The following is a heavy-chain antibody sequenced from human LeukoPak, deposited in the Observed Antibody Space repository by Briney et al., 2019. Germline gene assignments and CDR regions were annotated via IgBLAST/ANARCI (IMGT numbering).Heavy chain of an antibody. CDR1: GDSISSSDYW. CDR2: IHYSGRT. J-gene: IGHJ4*01. Sequence: PPETLSLTCTVSGDSISSSDYWWGWIRQPPGKGLDWLASIHYSGRTHYNPSLQSRVTISVDTSKNQFSLNLNSVTAADTAVYYCARQRGLGSWSFDYWGQEPWSPSPQ. CDR3: ARQRGLGSWSFDY. V-gene: IGHV4-39*01. D-gene: IGHD2-15*01.